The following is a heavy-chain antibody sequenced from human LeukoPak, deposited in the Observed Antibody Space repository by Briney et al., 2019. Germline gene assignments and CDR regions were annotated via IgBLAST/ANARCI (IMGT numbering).Heavy chain of an antibody. V-gene: IGHV1-2*02. CDR3: ARPLWFGELGWFDP. Sequence: EASVKVSCKASGYTFTGYYMHWVRQAPGQGLEWMGWINPNSGGTNYAQKFQGRVTMTRDTSISTAYMELSRLRSDDTAVYYCARPLWFGELGWFDPWGQGTLVTVPS. CDR2: INPNSGGT. D-gene: IGHD3-10*01. J-gene: IGHJ5*02. CDR1: GYTFTGYY.